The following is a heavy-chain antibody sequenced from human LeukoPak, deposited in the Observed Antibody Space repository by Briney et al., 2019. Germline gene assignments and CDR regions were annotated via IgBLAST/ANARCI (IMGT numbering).Heavy chain of an antibody. V-gene: IGHV3-23*01. D-gene: IGHD1-26*01. CDR2: ISGSGGST. CDR1: GFTFSSYA. CDR3: AKVVENLNSLYYFDY. J-gene: IGHJ4*02. Sequence: PGGSLRLSCAASGFTFSSYAMSWVRQAPGKGLEWVSAISGSGGSTYYADSVKGRFTISRDNSKNTLYLQMNSLRAEDTAVYYCAKVVENLNSLYYFDYWGQGTLVTVSS.